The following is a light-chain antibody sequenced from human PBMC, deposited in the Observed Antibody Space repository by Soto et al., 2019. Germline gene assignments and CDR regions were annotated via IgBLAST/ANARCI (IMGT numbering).Light chain of an antibody. CDR3: QQYGSSPPVT. J-gene: IGKJ3*01. CDR2: GAS. V-gene: IGKV3-20*01. Sequence: EIVLTQSPGTLSLSPGERATLSCRASQSVSSSYLAWYQQKPVQAPRLLIYGASSSATGIPDRFSGSGSGTDLTLTISRLEPEDFAVYYCQQYGSSPPVTFGPGTKVDIK. CDR1: QSVSSSY.